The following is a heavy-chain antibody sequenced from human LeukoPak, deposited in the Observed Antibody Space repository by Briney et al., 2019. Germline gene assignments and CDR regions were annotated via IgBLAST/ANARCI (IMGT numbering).Heavy chain of an antibody. CDR1: GGAISRYY. Sequence: SETLSLTCTVSGGAISRYYWTWIRQPPGKGLEWIGYIYYSGSTNYSPSLKSRVTISVDTSKNQFSLKLSSVTAADTAVYYCARERDCSSTSCPFDPWGQGTLVTVSS. CDR2: IYYSGST. V-gene: IGHV4-59*12. CDR3: ARERDCSSTSCPFDP. J-gene: IGHJ5*02. D-gene: IGHD2-2*01.